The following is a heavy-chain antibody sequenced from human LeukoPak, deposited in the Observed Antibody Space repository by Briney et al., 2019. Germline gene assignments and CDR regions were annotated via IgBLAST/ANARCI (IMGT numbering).Heavy chain of an antibody. CDR2: ISGDGNIQ. V-gene: IGHV3-30-3*01. CDR1: GFSISAYE. CDR3: AKDSCGGDCYGAFDI. D-gene: IGHD2-21*02. Sequence: GGSLRLSCAASGFSISAYEMHWVRQAPGKGLEWVAVISGDGNIQLYSDSVKGRFTISRDTSKTTLYLQMNSLRAEDTAVYYCAKDSCGGDCYGAFDIWGQGTMVTVSS. J-gene: IGHJ3*02.